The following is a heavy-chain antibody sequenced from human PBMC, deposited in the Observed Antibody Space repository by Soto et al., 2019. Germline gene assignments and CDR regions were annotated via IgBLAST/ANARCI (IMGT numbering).Heavy chain of an antibody. CDR1: GFTFSSYG. D-gene: IGHD4-4*01. J-gene: IGHJ4*02. Sequence: GGSLRLSCAASGFTFSSYGMHWVRQAPGKGLEWVAVISYDGSNKYYADSVKGRFTISRDNSKNTLYLQMNSLRAEDTAVYYCAKDPATDSNYKVRYFDYWGQGTLVTVSS. CDR2: ISYDGSNK. CDR3: AKDPATDSNYKVRYFDY. V-gene: IGHV3-30*18.